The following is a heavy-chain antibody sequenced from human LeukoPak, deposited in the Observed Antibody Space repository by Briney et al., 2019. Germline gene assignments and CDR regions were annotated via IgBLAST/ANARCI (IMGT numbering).Heavy chain of an antibody. D-gene: IGHD2-8*01. CDR1: GFTVTNNY. J-gene: IGHJ4*02. CDR3: ARDXPAVLIDTYG. CDR2: VYSGGSR. Sequence: GGSLRLSCTASGFTVTNNYINWVRQAPGKGVEGVSLVYSGGSRYYAASVKGRFTISKDNSKNMVYLEMNRLRAEDTAMYYCARDXPAVLIDTYGWGQGTLVTVSS. V-gene: IGHV3-66*01.